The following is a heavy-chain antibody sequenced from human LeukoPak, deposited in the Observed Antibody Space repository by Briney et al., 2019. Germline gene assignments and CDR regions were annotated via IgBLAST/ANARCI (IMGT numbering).Heavy chain of an antibody. V-gene: IGHV3-13*01. J-gene: IGHJ4*02. CDR1: GFTFSNYD. D-gene: IGHD1-26*01. CDR2: IGTASDT. Sequence: GGSLRLSRAASGFTFSNYDMHWVRQTTGKGLEWVSGIGTASDTYYTGSVKGRFTISRENAKNSLYLQMNSLRAGDTAVYYCARGSGGQHEFDYWGQGILVAVSS. CDR3: ARGSGGQHEFDY.